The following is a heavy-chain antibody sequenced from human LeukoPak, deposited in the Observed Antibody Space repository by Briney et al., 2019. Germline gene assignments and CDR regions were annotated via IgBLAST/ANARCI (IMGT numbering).Heavy chain of an antibody. CDR2: ISSSGII. CDR1: GFTFSSYE. J-gene: IGHJ4*02. Sequence: GGSLRLSCAASGFTFSSYEMNWVRQAPGKGLEWVSYISSSGIINYADSVKGRFTISRDNAKNSLYLQMNSLRAEDTAVYYCAKGVSAYDFWSGRPFAYWGQGALVTISS. CDR3: AKGVSAYDFWSGRPFAY. V-gene: IGHV3-48*03. D-gene: IGHD3-3*01.